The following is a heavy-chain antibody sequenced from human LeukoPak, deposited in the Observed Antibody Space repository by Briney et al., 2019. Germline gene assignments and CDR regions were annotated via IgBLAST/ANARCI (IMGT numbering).Heavy chain of an antibody. CDR1: GFTFSGSA. D-gene: IGHD4-17*01. J-gene: IGHJ6*03. Sequence: GESLKISCAASGFTFSGSAMHWVRQASGKGLEWVGRIRSKANSYATAYAASVKGRFTISRDDSKNTAYLQMNSLKTEDTAVYYCTRLSSTVTTDYYYYMDVWGKGTTVTVSS. CDR2: IRSKANSYAT. CDR3: TRLSSTVTTDYYYYMDV. V-gene: IGHV3-73*01.